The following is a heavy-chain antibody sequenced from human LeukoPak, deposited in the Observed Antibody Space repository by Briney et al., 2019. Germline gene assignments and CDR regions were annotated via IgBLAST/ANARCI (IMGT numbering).Heavy chain of an antibody. D-gene: IGHD3-3*01. Sequence: SETLSLTCTVSGGSISSSSYYWGWIRQPPGKGLEWIGSIYYSGSTYCNPSLKSRVTISVDTSKNQFSLKLSSVTAADTAVYYCARHEATYYDFWSGYYSTTAPGSFDYWGQGTLVTVSS. CDR2: IYYSGST. V-gene: IGHV4-39*01. CDR1: GGSISSSSYY. J-gene: IGHJ4*02. CDR3: ARHEATYYDFWSGYYSTTAPGSFDY.